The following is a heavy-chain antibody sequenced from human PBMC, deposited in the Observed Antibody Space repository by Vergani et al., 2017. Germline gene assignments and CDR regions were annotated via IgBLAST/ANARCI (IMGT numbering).Heavy chain of an antibody. Sequence: EVQLLESGGGLVQPGGSLRLSCAASGFTFDDYAMHWVRQAPGKGLEWVSGISWNSGSIGYADSVKGRFTISRDNAKNSLYLQMNSLRAEDTALYYCAKGSHYDFWSGYSNYFDYWGQGTLVTVSS. V-gene: IGHV3-9*01. CDR2: ISWNSGSI. J-gene: IGHJ4*02. CDR1: GFTFDDYA. D-gene: IGHD3-3*01. CDR3: AKGSHYDFWSGYSNYFDY.